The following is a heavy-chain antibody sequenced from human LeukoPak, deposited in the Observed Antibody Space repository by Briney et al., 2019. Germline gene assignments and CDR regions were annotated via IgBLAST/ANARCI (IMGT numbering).Heavy chain of an antibody. CDR2: MYYSGST. CDR1: GGSISNSSYY. Sequence: SETLSLTCTVSGGSISNSSYYWGWIRQPPGKGLEWIGSMYYSGSTYYNPSLKSRATISVDTSKNQFSLKLSSVTAADTAVYYCASRGGCSSTSCNNWFDPWGQGTLVTVSS. J-gene: IGHJ5*02. D-gene: IGHD2-2*01. CDR3: ASRGGCSSTSCNNWFDP. V-gene: IGHV4-39*07.